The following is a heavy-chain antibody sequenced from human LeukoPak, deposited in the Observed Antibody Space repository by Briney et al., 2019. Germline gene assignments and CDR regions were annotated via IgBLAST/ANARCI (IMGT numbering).Heavy chain of an antibody. J-gene: IGHJ4*02. V-gene: IGHV4-59*01. CDR2: IYYSGST. D-gene: IGHD3-22*01. CDR1: GGSISSYY. Sequence: PSETLSLTCTVSGGSISSYYWSWIRQPPGKGLEWIGYIYYSGSTNYNPSLKSRVTISVDTSKNQFSLKLSSVTAADTAVYYCARGDFYDSSGYYLSWGQGTLVTVSS. CDR3: ARGDFYDSSGYYLS.